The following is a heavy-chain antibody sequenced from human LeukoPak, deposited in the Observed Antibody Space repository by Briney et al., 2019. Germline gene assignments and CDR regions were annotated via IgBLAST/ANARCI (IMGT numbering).Heavy chain of an antibody. V-gene: IGHV4-4*07. CDR2: IYTSGST. CDR1: GGSISNYY. D-gene: IGHD3-10*01. J-gene: IGHJ6*02. CDR3: ARGKVTMVRGTDGMDV. Sequence: SETLSLTCTVTGGSISNYYWSWIRQPAGKGLEWIGRIYTSGSTNYNPSLKSRVTMSVDTSKNQFSLKLSSVAAADTAVYYCARGKVTMVRGTDGMDVWGQGTTVTVSS.